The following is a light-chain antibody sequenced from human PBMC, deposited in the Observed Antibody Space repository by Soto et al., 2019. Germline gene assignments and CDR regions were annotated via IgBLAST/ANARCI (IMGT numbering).Light chain of an antibody. Sequence: EIVLTQSPATLSLPPGDRATLSCRASQSLSSHLAWYQQKPGQAPRLLIYDASNRATGIPARFSGSGSGTDFTLTISSLEPEDFAVYYCQQRTSWPPFTFGPGTKVDIK. V-gene: IGKV3-11*01. J-gene: IGKJ3*01. CDR1: QSLSSH. CDR3: QQRTSWPPFT. CDR2: DAS.